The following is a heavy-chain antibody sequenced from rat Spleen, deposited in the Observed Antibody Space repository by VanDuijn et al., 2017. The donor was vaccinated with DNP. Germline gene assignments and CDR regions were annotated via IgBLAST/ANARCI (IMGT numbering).Heavy chain of an antibody. V-gene: IGHV5-20*01. CDR2: ISYDGGSS. CDR3: ARSNYGSLPYYAMDA. CDR1: GFTFSDYY. Sequence: EVRLVESGGGLVQPGGSLKLSCTASGFTFSDYYMAWVRQAPTKGLEWVTYISYDGGSSYYPDSVKGRFTISRDNAENTIYLQMNSLRSEDTATYYCARSNYGSLPYYAMDAWGQGTSVTVSS. D-gene: IGHD1-3*01. J-gene: IGHJ4*01.